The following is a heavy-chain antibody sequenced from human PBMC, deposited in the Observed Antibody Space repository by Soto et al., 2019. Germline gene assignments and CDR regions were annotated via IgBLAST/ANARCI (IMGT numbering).Heavy chain of an antibody. Sequence: SEPLSLTCTVSGGSISSYYWSWIRQPPGKGLEWIGYIYYSGNTNYNPSLKSRVTISVDTSKNQFSLKLSSVTAADTAVYYCARLYSSSWYWFDPWGQGTLVTVSS. CDR3: ARLYSSSWYWFDP. J-gene: IGHJ5*02. CDR2: IYYSGNT. D-gene: IGHD6-13*01. CDR1: GGSISSYY. V-gene: IGHV4-59*08.